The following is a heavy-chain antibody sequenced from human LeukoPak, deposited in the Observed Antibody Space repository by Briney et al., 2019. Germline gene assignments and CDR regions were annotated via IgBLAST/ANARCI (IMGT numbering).Heavy chain of an antibody. V-gene: IGHV3-23*01. CDR2: ISGSGGST. D-gene: IGHD3-16*02. CDR3: AKDQVMITFGGVIAD. CDR1: GFTFSSYA. Sequence: GGSLRLSCAASGFTFSSYAMSWVRQAPGKGLEWVSAISGSGGSTCYADSVKGRFTISRDNSKNTLYLQMNSLRAEDTAVYYCAKDQVMITFGGVIADWGQGTLVTVSS. J-gene: IGHJ4*02.